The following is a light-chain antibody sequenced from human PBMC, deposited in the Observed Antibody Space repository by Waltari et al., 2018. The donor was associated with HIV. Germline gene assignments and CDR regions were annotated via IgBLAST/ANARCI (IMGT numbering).Light chain of an antibody. CDR2: GSS. CDR3: AVWDDSLSEYV. J-gene: IGLJ1*01. Sequence: QSVLTQPPSASGAPGQRVTIACSGSFSNIGRNTVNWYQQPPGTAPRLLIYGSSQRPSGVPDRFSGSRSDTSASLDISGLHSEDEGDYYCAVWDDSLSEYVFATGTKVFVL. CDR1: FSNIGRNT. V-gene: IGLV1-44*01.